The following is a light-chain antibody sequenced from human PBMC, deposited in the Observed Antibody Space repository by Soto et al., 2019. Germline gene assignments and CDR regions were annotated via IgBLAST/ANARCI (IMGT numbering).Light chain of an antibody. V-gene: IGKV3-20*01. CDR3: HRYDASPQT. J-gene: IGKJ1*01. CDR1: QSVSSNF. Sequence: ETVLTQSPGTLSLSPGERATLSCRASQSVSSNFLAWYQQKPGQAPRLLIYDASSRATGIPDRFSGSGSGTDFTLTISRLEPEDFAVYYCHRYDASPQTFGQGTKVDIK. CDR2: DAS.